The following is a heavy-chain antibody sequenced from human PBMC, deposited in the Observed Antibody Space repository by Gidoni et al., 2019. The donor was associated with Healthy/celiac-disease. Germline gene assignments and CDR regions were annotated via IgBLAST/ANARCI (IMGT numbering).Heavy chain of an antibody. D-gene: IGHD1-26*01. CDR2: ISWNSGSI. J-gene: IGHJ4*02. CDR3: ANGVGATG. Sequence: EVQLVESGGGLVQPGRSLRLSCAASGFTFDDYAMHWVRQAPGKGLEWVSGISWNSGSIGYADSVKGRFTISRDNAKNSLYLQMNSLRAEDTALYYCANGVGATGWGQGTLVTVSS. V-gene: IGHV3-9*01. CDR1: GFTFDDYA.